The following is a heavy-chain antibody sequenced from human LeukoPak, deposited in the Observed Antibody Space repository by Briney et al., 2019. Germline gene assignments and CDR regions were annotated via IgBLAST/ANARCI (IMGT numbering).Heavy chain of an antibody. D-gene: IGHD1-1*01. CDR3: ARDRGTWNDDGFDY. J-gene: IGHJ4*02. V-gene: IGHV4-4*02. Sequence: PSGTLSLTCAVSGGSISSSNWWSWVRQPPGKGLEWIGEIYHSGSTNYNPSLKSRVTMSVDTSKNQFSLKLSSVTAAGTAVYYCARDRGTWNDDGFDYWGQGTLVTVSS. CDR2: IYHSGST. CDR1: GGSISSSNW.